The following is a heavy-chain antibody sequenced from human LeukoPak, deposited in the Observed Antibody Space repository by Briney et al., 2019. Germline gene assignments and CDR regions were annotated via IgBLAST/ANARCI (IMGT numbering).Heavy chain of an antibody. D-gene: IGHD4-11*01. CDR3: AKTTTIYFDY. CDR2: ISGSGGNT. Sequence: PGGSLRLSCAASGFTFSSYAMSWVRQAPGKGLEWVSGISGSGGNTYYADSAKGRFTISRDNPKNTLYLQMTSLGAEDTAVYYCAKTTTIYFDYWGQGTLVTVSS. V-gene: IGHV3-23*01. CDR1: GFTFSSYA. J-gene: IGHJ4*02.